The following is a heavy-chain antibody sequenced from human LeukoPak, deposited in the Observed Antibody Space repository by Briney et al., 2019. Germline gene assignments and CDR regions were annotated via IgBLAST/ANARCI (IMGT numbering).Heavy chain of an antibody. V-gene: IGHV3-30-3*01. D-gene: IGHD4-23*01. CDR2: ISYDGSNK. J-gene: IGHJ4*02. CDR3: ARDLVPTVALGTSLWY. Sequence: GGSLRLSCTASGFTFGDYAMSWVRQAPGKGLEWVAVISYDGSNKYYADSVKGRFTISRDNSKNTLYLQMNSLRAEDTAVYYCARDLVPTVALGTSLWYWGQGTLVTVSS. CDR1: GFTFGDYA.